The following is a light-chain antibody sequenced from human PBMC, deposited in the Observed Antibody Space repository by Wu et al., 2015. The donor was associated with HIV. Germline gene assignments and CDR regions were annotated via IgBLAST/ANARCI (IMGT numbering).Light chain of an antibody. CDR1: QSVGSNY. CDR2: GAS. Sequence: EIVLTQSPGTLSLSPGERATLSCRASQSVGSNYLAWYQQKPGQAPRLLIFGASNRATGVPDRFSGSGSGTDFTLSISRLEPEDFAMYYCQQHGSSFTFGPGTKVDIK. J-gene: IGKJ3*01. CDR3: QQHGSSFT. V-gene: IGKV3-20*01.